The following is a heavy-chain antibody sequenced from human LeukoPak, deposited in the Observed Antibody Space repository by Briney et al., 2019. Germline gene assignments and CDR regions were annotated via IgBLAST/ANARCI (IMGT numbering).Heavy chain of an antibody. CDR1: GASITNTNYY. V-gene: IGHV4-39*01. Sequence: PSETLSLTCTVSGASITNTNYYWGWIRQPPGKGLEWIATIYYSGRASYNPSLKSRPATSVDTSKNQFSLKLNSVTAADTAVYYCTRRSPGTMFESRGQETLVTVSS. CDR3: TRRSPGTMFES. J-gene: IGHJ4*02. CDR2: IYYSGRA. D-gene: IGHD3-10*01.